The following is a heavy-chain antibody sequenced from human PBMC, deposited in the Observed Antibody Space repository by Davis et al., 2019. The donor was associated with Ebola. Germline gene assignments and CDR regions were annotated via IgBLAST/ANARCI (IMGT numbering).Heavy chain of an antibody. V-gene: IGHV3-48*01. CDR3: AKDRRGYNSAADY. CDR2: ISSSSSSI. Sequence: GESLKISCAASGFTFSSYSMNWVRQAPGKGLEWVSYISSSSSSIYYADSVKGRFTISRDNSKNTLYLQMNSLRADDTAVYYCAKDRRGYNSAADYWGQGTLVTVSS. J-gene: IGHJ4*02. D-gene: IGHD5-24*01. CDR1: GFTFSSYS.